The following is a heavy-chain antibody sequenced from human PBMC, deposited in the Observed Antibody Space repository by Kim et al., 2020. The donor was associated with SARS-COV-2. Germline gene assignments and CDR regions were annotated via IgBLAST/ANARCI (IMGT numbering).Heavy chain of an antibody. Sequence: SETLSLTCTVSGGSISSSSYYWGWIRQPPGKGLEWIGSIYYSGSTYYNPSLKSRVTISVDTSKNQFSLKLSSVTAADTAVYYCAVAVAGRDYYYYYGMDVWGQGTTVTVSS. D-gene: IGHD6-19*01. CDR2: IYYSGST. J-gene: IGHJ6*02. V-gene: IGHV4-39*01. CDR1: GGSISSSSYY. CDR3: AVAVAGRDYYYYYGMDV.